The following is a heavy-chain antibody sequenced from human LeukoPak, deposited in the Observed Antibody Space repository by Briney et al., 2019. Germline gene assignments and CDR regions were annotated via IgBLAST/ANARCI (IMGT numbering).Heavy chain of an antibody. V-gene: IGHV4-59*08. J-gene: IGHJ4*02. CDR2: IYYSGST. CDR3: ARLDYDILTGYYTPFDY. CDR1: GGSISSYY. Sequence: SETLSLTCTVSGGSISSYYWSWIRQPPGKGLEWIGYIYYSGSTNYNPSLKSRVTISVDTSKNQFSLRLSSVTAADTAMYYCARLDYDILTGYYTPFDYWGQGTLVTVSS. D-gene: IGHD3-9*01.